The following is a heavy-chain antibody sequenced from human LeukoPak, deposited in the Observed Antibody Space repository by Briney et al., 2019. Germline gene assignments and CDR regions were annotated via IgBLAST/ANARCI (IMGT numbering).Heavy chain of an antibody. CDR3: ARGGGSYLRTFDY. Sequence: SETLSLTCAVYGGSFSGYYWSWIRQPPGKGLEWIGEINHSGSTNYNPSLKSRVTISVDTSKNQFSLKLSSVTAADTAVYYCARGGGSYLRTFDYWGQGTLVTVSS. J-gene: IGHJ4*02. CDR1: GGSFSGYY. V-gene: IGHV4-34*01. D-gene: IGHD1-26*01. CDR2: INHSGST.